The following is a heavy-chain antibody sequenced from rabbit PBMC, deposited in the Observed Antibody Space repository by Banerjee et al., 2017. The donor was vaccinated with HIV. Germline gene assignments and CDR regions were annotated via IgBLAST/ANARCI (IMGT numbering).Heavy chain of an antibody. CDR1: GFSFSSSYY. Sequence: QQQLEESGGGLVKPEGSLTLTCTASGFSFSSSYYMCWVRQAPGKGLEWIGCIYTGSGSTYYASWVNGRFTISRSTSLNTMDLKMTSLTAADTATYFCARCGYDDATDCGLWGPGTLVTVS. CDR3: ARCGYDDATDCGL. J-gene: IGHJ4*01. CDR2: IYTGSGST. V-gene: IGHV1S43*01. D-gene: IGHD2-1*01.